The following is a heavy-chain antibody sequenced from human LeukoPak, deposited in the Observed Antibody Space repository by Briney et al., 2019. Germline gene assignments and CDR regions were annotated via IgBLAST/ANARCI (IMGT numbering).Heavy chain of an antibody. CDR3: ATSPPDSGWVY. Sequence: PGGSLRLSCAASGFTFSSYWMHWVRQAPGKGLVWVSRIKSDGSSANYAESVKGRFTISRDNAKKTMHLQMNSLGAEDTAVYYCATSPPDSGWVYWGQGTLVTVSS. V-gene: IGHV3-74*01. CDR2: IKSDGSSA. D-gene: IGHD6-25*01. CDR1: GFTFSSYW. J-gene: IGHJ4*02.